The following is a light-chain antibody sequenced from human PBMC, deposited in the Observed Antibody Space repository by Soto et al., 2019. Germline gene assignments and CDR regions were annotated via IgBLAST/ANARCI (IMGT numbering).Light chain of an antibody. CDR1: SGSIASNY. J-gene: IGLJ2*01. V-gene: IGLV6-57*03. CDR3: QPYDSSNQV. CDR2: EDN. Sequence: NFMLTQPHSVSESPGKTVTISCTRSSGSIASNYVQWYQQRPGSAPTTVIYEDNQRPSGVPDRFSGSIDSSSNSASLTISGLKTEDEADYYCQPYDSSNQVFGGGTKLTV.